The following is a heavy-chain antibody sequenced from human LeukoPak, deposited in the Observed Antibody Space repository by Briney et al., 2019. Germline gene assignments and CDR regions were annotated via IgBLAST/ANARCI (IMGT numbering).Heavy chain of an antibody. CDR1: GGSVSGDNYY. J-gene: IGHJ4*02. D-gene: IGHD6-13*01. Sequence: PSETLSLTCTVSGGSVSGDNYYWGWIRQPTGKRLEWIGSLHYSGRTYYNPSLKSRVTISVDTSKKYLSLKLSSVTAADTAVYYCARQEAAVGRIHDYWGQGTLVTVSS. CDR3: ARQEAAVGRIHDY. V-gene: IGHV4-39*01. CDR2: LHYSGRT.